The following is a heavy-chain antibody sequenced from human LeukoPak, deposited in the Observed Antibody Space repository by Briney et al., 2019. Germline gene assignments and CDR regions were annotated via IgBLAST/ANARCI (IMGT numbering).Heavy chain of an antibody. D-gene: IGHD7-27*01. CDR3: ARSTSTGDYFDY. CDR2: IKQDGSEK. V-gene: IGHV3-7*01. J-gene: IGHJ4*02. CDR1: GFTFGDYA. Sequence: GGSLRLSCTASGFTFGDYAMSWFRQAPGKGLEWVANIKQDGSEKYYVDSVKGRFTISRDNAKNSLYLQMNSLRAEDTAVYYCARSTSTGDYFDYWGQGTLVTVSS.